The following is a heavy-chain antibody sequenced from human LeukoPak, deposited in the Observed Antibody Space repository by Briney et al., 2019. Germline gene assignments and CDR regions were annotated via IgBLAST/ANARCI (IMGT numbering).Heavy chain of an antibody. J-gene: IGHJ4*02. V-gene: IGHV3-23*01. Sequence: GGSLRLSCAASGFTFSSYAMSWVRQAPGKGLEWVSAISGSGGSTYYADSVKGRFTISRDNAKNTLYLQMNSLRAEDTAVYYCARRSSSWYGPFDYWGQGTLVTVSS. CDR3: ARRSSSWYGPFDY. CDR2: ISGSGGST. D-gene: IGHD6-13*01. CDR1: GFTFSSYA.